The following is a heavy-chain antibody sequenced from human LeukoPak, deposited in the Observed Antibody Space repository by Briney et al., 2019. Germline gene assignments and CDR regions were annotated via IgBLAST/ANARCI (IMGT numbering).Heavy chain of an antibody. Sequence: SETLSLTCTVSGGSISSYYWSWIRQPPGKGLEWIGYIYYSGSTNYNPSLKSRVTISVDTSKNQFSLKLSSVTAADPAVYYCARGTDLNFDYWGQGTLVTVSS. CDR3: ARGTDLNFDY. V-gene: IGHV4-59*01. D-gene: IGHD4-17*01. J-gene: IGHJ4*02. CDR1: GGSISSYY. CDR2: IYYSGST.